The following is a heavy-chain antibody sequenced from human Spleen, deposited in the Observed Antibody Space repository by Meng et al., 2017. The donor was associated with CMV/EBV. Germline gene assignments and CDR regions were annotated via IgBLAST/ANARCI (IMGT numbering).Heavy chain of an antibody. Sequence: SVKVSCKASGGTFSSYAISWVRQAPGQGLEWVGGIIPIFGTANYAQKFQGRVTITTDESTSTAYMELSSLRSEDTAVYYCARDGSTGDYYGMDGWGQGTTVTVSS. D-gene: IGHD1-26*01. CDR1: GGTFSSYA. CDR3: ARDGSTGDYYGMDG. V-gene: IGHV1-69*05. CDR2: IIPIFGTA. J-gene: IGHJ6*02.